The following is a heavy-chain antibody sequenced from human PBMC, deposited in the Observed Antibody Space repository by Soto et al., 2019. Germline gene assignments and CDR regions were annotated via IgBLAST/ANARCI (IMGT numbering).Heavy chain of an antibody. Sequence: PWGSLRLSCAASGFTFSDYYMSWIRQAPGKGLEWISYISSNSNYKNHADSVRGRFTISRDNAKNSLYLQMNGLRAEDTAVYYCARATGYYHTSGSDSWGQGTLVTVPQ. CDR2: ISSNSNYK. CDR1: GFTFSDYY. J-gene: IGHJ4*02. V-gene: IGHV3-11*06. D-gene: IGHD3-22*01. CDR3: ARATGYYHTSGSDS.